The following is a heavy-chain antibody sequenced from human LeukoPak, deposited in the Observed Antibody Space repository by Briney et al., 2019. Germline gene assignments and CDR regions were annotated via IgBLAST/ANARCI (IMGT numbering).Heavy chain of an antibody. CDR2: ISSSSSTI. D-gene: IGHD5-18*01. Sequence: TGGSLRLSCAASGFTFSSYSMNWVRRAPGKGLEWVSYISSSSSTIYYADSVKGRFAISRDNSKNTVYLQMNSLRGEDTAIYYCAKDPLDNYGFNNWGQGTLVTVSS. CDR1: GFTFSSYS. J-gene: IGHJ4*02. V-gene: IGHV3-48*01. CDR3: AKDPLDNYGFNN.